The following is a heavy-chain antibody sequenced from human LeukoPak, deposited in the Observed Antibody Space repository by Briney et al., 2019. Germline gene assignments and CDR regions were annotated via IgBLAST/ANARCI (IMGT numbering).Heavy chain of an antibody. CDR2: IGPTGSDR. CDR3: ATETNGRHYDY. CDR1: GPTFSTSG. Sequence: GGSLRLSCTASGPTFSTSGFNWVRQAPGKGLEWVASIGPTGSDRYHADSIKGRFTISRDNANNFLYLQMNSLRAEDTAVYYCATETNGRHYDYWGQGTLLTVSS. J-gene: IGHJ4*02. D-gene: IGHD1-14*01. V-gene: IGHV3-21*06.